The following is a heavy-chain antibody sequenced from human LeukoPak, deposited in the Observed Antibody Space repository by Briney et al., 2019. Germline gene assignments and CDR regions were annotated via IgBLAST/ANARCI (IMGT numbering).Heavy chain of an antibody. CDR2: IYHNGNS. CDR1: GDSFNENY. D-gene: IGHD5-24*01. V-gene: IGHV4-59*01. CDR3: ARDGGLQSHFDY. J-gene: IGHJ4*02. Sequence: SETLSLTCSVFGDSFNENYWNWVRQPPGKGLQWIGYIYHNGNSNYNPSLKGRLTISAGTAKNQFSLNLCSVPAADTAVYYCARDGGLQSHFDYWGQGALVTVSS.